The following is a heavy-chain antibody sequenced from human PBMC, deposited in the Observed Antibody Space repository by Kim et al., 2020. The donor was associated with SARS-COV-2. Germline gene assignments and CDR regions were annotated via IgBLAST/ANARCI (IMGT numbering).Heavy chain of an antibody. CDR1: GYSFTSYW. D-gene: IGHD6-13*01. CDR3: ARAPGRQLNGNWFDP. CDR2: IYPGDSDT. J-gene: IGHJ5*02. V-gene: IGHV5-51*01. Sequence: GESLKISCKGSGYSFTSYWIGWVRQMPGKGLEWMGIIYPGDSDTRYSPSFQGQVTISADKSISTAYLQWSSLKASDTAVYYCARAPGRQLNGNWFDPWGQGTLVTVSS.